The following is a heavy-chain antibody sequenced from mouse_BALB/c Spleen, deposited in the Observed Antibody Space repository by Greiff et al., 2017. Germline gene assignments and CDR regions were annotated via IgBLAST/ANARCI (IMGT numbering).Heavy chain of an antibody. CDR3: TVYYGNYDWYFDV. Sequence: QVQLQQSGPELVKPGASVKISCKASGYAFSSSWMNWVKQRPGQGLEWIGRIYPGDGDTNYNGKFKGKATLTVDKSSSTAYMQLSSPTSEDSAVYYCTVYYGNYDWYFDVWGAGTTVTVSS. CDR2: IYPGDGDT. CDR1: GYAFSSSW. D-gene: IGHD2-1*01. J-gene: IGHJ1*01. V-gene: IGHV1-82*01.